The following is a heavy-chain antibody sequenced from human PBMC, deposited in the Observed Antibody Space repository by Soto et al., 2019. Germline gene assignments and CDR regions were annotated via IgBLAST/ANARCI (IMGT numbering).Heavy chain of an antibody. J-gene: IGHJ4*02. CDR2: IIPIFGTA. D-gene: IGHD4-17*01. V-gene: IGHV1-69*12. CDR1: GGTFSSYA. Sequence: QVQLVQSGAEVKKPGSSVKVSCKASGGTFSSYAISWVRQAPGQGLEWMGGIIPIFGTANYAQKFQGRVTSTADESTSTAYMELSSLRSEDTAVYYCAREPDPPTVVTVGAYWGQGTLVTVSS. CDR3: AREPDPPTVVTVGAY.